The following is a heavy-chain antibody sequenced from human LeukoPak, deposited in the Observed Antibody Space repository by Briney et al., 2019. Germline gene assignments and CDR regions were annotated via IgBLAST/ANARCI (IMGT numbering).Heavy chain of an antibody. J-gene: IGHJ4*02. CDR1: GFTFSSYE. CDR2: ISSSGSTI. V-gene: IGHV3-48*03. CDR3: ARVSRLQSFDY. Sequence: PGGSLRLCCAASGFTFSSYEMNWVRQASGKGLEWVSYISSSGSTIYYADSVKGRFTISRDNAKNSLYLQMNSLRAEDTAVYYCARVSRLQSFDYWGQGTLVTVSS. D-gene: IGHD5-24*01.